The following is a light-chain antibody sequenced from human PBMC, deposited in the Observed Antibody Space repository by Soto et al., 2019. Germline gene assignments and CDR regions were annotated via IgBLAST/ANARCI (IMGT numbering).Light chain of an antibody. CDR1: QSISSY. V-gene: IGKV1-39*01. Sequence: DIKMTQSPSSLSASVGDRVTITCRASQSISSYLNWYQQKPGKAPKLLIYAASSLQSGVPSRFSGSGSGTDFTLTISSLQPEDFATYYCQQSYSTRWTFGQGT. J-gene: IGKJ1*01. CDR3: QQSYSTRWT. CDR2: AAS.